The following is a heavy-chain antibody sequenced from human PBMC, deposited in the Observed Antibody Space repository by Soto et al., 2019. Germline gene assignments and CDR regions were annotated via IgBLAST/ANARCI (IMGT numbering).Heavy chain of an antibody. D-gene: IGHD4-4*01. CDR2: INHSGST. CDR1: GGSFSGYY. J-gene: IGHJ6*03. Sequence: SETLSLTCAVYGGSFSGYYWSWIRQPPGKGLEWIGEINHSGSTNYNPSLKSRVTISVDTSKDQFSLKLSSVTAADTAVYYWARGPDYNYYYYYMDVWGKGTTVTVSS. V-gene: IGHV4-34*01. CDR3: ARGPDYNYYYYYMDV.